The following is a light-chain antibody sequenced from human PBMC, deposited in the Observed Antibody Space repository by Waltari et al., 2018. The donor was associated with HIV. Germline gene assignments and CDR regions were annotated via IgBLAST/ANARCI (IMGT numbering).Light chain of an antibody. CDR2: EVS. V-gene: IGLV2-14*01. J-gene: IGLJ3*02. CDR1: NSDVGGYNY. Sequence: QTALTQPASVYGSPGQSITISCTGTNSDVGGYNYASWYQQHPGKAPKLMIYEVSNRPSGVSNRFSGSKSGNTASLTISGLQAEDEADYYCSSYTSSSTQVFGGGTKLTVL. CDR3: SSYTSSSTQV.